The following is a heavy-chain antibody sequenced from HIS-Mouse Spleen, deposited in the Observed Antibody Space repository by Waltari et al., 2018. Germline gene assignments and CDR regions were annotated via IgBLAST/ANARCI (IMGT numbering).Heavy chain of an antibody. CDR3: ARASVVGSGHFDY. CDR2: ISYDGSNK. V-gene: IGHV3-30-3*01. J-gene: IGHJ4*02. D-gene: IGHD6-19*01. Sequence: QVQLVESGGGVVQPGRSLRLSCAASGFTFSSYAMHWVRQAPGKGLGWVAVISYDGSNKCYADSGKGRFTISRDNSKNTLYLQMNSLRAEDTAVYYCARASVVGSGHFDYWGQGTLVTVSS. CDR1: GFTFSSYA.